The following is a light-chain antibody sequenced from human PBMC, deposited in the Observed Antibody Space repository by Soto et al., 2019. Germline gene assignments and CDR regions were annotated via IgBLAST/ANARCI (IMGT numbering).Light chain of an antibody. CDR2: DAS. CDR3: QQYNSYSPWT. CDR1: QSISSW. Sequence: TKMTHSPSTLSGSVGDKVTITCRASQSISSWLAWYQQKPGKAPKLLIYDASSLESGVPSRFSGSGSGTEFTLTISSLQPDDFATYYCQQYNSYSPWTLGQGTKVDI. V-gene: IGKV1-5*01. J-gene: IGKJ1*01.